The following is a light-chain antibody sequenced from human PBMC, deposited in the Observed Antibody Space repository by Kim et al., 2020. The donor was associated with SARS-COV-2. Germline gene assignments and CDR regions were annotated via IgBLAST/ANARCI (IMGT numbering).Light chain of an antibody. Sequence: GHSITIPCTGTSSDVGGNTYVSWYHQHQGKAPNLMIYDVSHRPSGVSNRFSGSKSGNTASLTISGLQAEDEADYYCSSYTSSSTWVFGGGTKLTVL. CDR1: SSDVGGNTY. CDR3: SSYTSSSTWV. V-gene: IGLV2-14*03. CDR2: DVS. J-gene: IGLJ3*02.